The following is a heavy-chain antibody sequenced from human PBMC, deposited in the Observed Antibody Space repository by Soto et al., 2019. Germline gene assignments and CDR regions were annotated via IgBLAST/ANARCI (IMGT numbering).Heavy chain of an antibody. Sequence: GWSLRLSCASSVLTFTRYAMHWVRQAPGKGLEWVSLISYDGSKKYYAGSVKGRFTISRDNSKNTLFLQMSSLRTEDTAVYYCATGIVTTEDAFDIWGQGTMVTVSS. CDR2: ISYDGSKK. V-gene: IGHV3-30-3*01. J-gene: IGHJ3*02. D-gene: IGHD5-12*01. CDR1: VLTFTRYA. CDR3: ATGIVTTEDAFDI.